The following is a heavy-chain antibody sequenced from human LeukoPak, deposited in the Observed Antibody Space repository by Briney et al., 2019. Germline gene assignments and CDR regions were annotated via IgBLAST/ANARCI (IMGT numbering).Heavy chain of an antibody. CDR2: INPNSGGT. CDR3: ASWVAVAGTVGYFQH. V-gene: IGHV1-2*06. CDR1: GYTFTGYY. Sequence: GASVKVSCKASGYTFTGYYMHWVRQAPGQGLEWMGRINPNSGGTNYAQKFQGRVTMTRDTSISTAYMELSRLRSDDTAVYYCASWVAVAGTVGYFQHWGQGTLVTVSS. D-gene: IGHD6-13*01. J-gene: IGHJ1*01.